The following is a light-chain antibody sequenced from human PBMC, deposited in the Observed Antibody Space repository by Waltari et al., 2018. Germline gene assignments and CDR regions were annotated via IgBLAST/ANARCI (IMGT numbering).Light chain of an antibody. CDR2: GAS. Sequence: VVMTQSPATLSVSPGERATLSCRASQSVTTNLAWYQQKPGQAPRLPIYGASTRATGVPVRFSGSGSGTEFTLTITSLQSEDSAVYSCQQYNYWPPVFGQGTKVEIK. J-gene: IGKJ1*01. CDR3: QQYNYWPPV. V-gene: IGKV3-15*01. CDR1: QSVTTN.